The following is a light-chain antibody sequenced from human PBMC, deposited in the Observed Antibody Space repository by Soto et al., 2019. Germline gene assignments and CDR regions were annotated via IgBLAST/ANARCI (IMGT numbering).Light chain of an antibody. CDR2: EAS. CDR3: QQSYSTPLT. Sequence: DIQMTQSPSSLSASVGDRVTITCRASQSISRYLNWFHQKPGKAPNLLIFEASSLQSGVPPRFSGSGSGTDFTLTISSLQPEDFGAYYCQQSYSTPLTFGGGTKVEIK. V-gene: IGKV1-39*01. J-gene: IGKJ4*01. CDR1: QSISRY.